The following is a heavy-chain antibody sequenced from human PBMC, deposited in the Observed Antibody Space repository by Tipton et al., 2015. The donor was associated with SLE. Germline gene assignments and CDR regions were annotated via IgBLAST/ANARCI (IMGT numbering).Heavy chain of an antibody. Sequence: TLSLTCAVNGGSFSGNYWTWIRQPPGKGLEWIGDFSHSGISSGSTNYNPSLKSRVTMSVDTSKNQFSLKLSSVTAADTAVYYCARDGGAARPYFDYWGQGTLVTVSS. CDR1: GGSFSGNY. V-gene: IGHV4-34*01. CDR2: FSHSGISSGST. D-gene: IGHD6-6*01. J-gene: IGHJ4*02. CDR3: ARDGGAARPYFDY.